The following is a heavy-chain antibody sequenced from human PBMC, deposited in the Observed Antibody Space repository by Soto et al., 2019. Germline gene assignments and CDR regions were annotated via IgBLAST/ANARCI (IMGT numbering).Heavy chain of an antibody. J-gene: IGHJ5*02. CDR1: GFSLTTRGVG. CDR2: IYWDDDK. D-gene: IGHD3-10*01. V-gene: IGHV2-5*02. CDR3: AHIPNYYQDDWFDP. Sequence: QITLKESGPTLVKPTHTLTLTCTFSGFSLTTRGVGVGWIRQPPGKALECLALIYWDDDKRYSPALQSRLSITKDTSKNQVVLTMTNVDPVDTATYYCAHIPNYYQDDWFDPWGQGTLVSVSS.